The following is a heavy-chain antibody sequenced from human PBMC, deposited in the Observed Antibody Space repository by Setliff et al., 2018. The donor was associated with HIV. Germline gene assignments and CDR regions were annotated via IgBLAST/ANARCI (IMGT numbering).Heavy chain of an antibody. CDR2: ITPSGDT. Sequence: SETLSLTCAVYGGSVSGHYWGWFRQPPGKGLEWIGEITPSGDTYYSPSLKSRVTISIDTSKNQFSLNLTSVTAADSAVYYCASRVYYYDSNNFLREEGFDPWGQGTLVTVSS. J-gene: IGHJ5*02. V-gene: IGHV4-34*01. D-gene: IGHD3-22*01. CDR3: ASRVYYYDSNNFLREEGFDP. CDR1: GGSVSGHY.